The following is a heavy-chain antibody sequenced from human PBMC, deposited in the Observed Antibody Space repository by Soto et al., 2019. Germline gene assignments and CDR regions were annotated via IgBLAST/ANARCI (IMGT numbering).Heavy chain of an antibody. J-gene: IGHJ1*01. D-gene: IGHD6-6*01. CDR2: ISPAGTNQ. CDR3: ARENSRISPRLFQH. V-gene: IGHV3-30-3*01. CDR1: GFIFSDYA. Sequence: GGSLRLSCVASGFIFSDYAMHWARQAPGKGLEWVALISPAGTNQYYADSAKGRFTISRDNSKNTLYPQMNSLRPEDTGLYYCARENSRISPRLFQHWGHGTLVTV.